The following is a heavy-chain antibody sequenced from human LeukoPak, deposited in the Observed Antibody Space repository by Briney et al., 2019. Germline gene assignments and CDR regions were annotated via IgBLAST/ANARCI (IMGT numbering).Heavy chain of an antibody. D-gene: IGHD2-2*01. CDR2: ISPTGSTT. CDR1: GFSFSGHW. Sequence: QSGGSLRLSCTASGFSFSGHWIHWARQLPGKGLVWVSRISPTGSTTSYADSVKGRFTISRDNAKNSLYLQMNSLRAEDTAMYYCARGRGSSRDFDYWGQGTLVTVSS. J-gene: IGHJ4*02. CDR3: ARGRGSSRDFDY. V-gene: IGHV3-74*01.